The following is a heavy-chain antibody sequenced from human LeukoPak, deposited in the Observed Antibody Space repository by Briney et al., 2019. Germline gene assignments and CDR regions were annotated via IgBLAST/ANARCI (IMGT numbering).Heavy chain of an antibody. CDR1: GGSISGYY. CDR2: VHYSGKT. Sequence: SETLSLTCTVSGGSISGYYWSWSRQPPGKGLEWIGYVHYSGKTNDNPSLMGRVSISVDTSKNQFSLKLYSVTAADTAVYYCARHRSPLESFHHWGQGTLVTVSS. J-gene: IGHJ1*01. D-gene: IGHD1-26*01. CDR3: ARHRSPLESFHH. V-gene: IGHV4-59*08.